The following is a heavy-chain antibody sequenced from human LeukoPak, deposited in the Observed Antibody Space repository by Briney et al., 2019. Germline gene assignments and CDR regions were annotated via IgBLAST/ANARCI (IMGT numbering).Heavy chain of an antibody. CDR1: GYSFSSYW. D-gene: IGHD3-10*01. Sequence: GESLKISWKGSGYSFSSYWIGWVRQMPGKGLEWMGFIYPGESDTRYSPSFQGQVTISADKSISTAYLQWRSLKASDTAMYYCARNRGDNTFDYWGQGILVTVSS. V-gene: IGHV5-51*01. CDR2: IYPGESDT. J-gene: IGHJ4*02. CDR3: ARNRGDNTFDY.